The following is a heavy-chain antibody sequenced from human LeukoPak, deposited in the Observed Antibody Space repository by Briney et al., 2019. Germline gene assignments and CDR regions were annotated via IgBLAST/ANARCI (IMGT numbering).Heavy chain of an antibody. Sequence: GASVKVSCKASGSTFTRYYIHWVRQAPGQGLDWMGMINPSSSSTRFAQMFQDRVTMTRDTSTSAVYMELSSLTSEDTAMYYCARTYSSSWSYCDSWGQGTLVTVSS. J-gene: IGHJ4*02. CDR1: GSTFTRYY. CDR2: INPSSSST. V-gene: IGHV1-46*01. D-gene: IGHD6-13*01. CDR3: ARTYSSSWSYCDS.